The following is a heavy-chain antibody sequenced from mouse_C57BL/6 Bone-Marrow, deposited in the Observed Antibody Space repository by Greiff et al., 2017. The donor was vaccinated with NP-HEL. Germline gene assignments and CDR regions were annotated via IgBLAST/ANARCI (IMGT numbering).Heavy chain of an antibody. CDR1: GYTFTSYW. D-gene: IGHD2-1*01. J-gene: IGHJ2*01. V-gene: IGHV1-61*01. CDR3: ARGNYYFDY. CDR2: IYPSDSET. Sequence: QVQLQQPGAELVRPGSSVKLSCKASGYTFTSYWMDWVKQRPGQGLEWIGNIYPSDSETHYNQKFKDKATWTVDKSSSTAYMQLSSLTSEDSAVYYCARGNYYFDYWGQGTTLTVSS.